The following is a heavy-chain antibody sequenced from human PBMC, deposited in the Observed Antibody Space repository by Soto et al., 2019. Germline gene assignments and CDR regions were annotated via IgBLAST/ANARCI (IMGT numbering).Heavy chain of an antibody. V-gene: IGHV6-1*01. D-gene: IGHD6-13*01. CDR2: TYYRSKWSI. J-gene: IGHJ5*02. CDR1: GDTVSSKSAA. CDR3: AREGLVAAAGTSWFDP. Sequence: QSQTLSLTCAISGDTVSSKSAAWNWIRQSPSRGLEWLGRTYYRSKWSIDYALSVKSRITITPDTSKNQFSLQLNSVTPEDTAVYYCAREGLVAAAGTSWFDPWGQGTLVTVSS.